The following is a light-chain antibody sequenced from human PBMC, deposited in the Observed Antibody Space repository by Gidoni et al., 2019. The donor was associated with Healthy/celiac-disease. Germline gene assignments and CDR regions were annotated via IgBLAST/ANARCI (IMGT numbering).Light chain of an antibody. V-gene: IGKV3-11*01. Sequence: EIVLPQSPATLSLSPGERATLSCRASQSVSSSLAWYQQKPGQAPRLLIYDAANRAAGIPARFSGSGSGTDFTLTISSLEPEDVAVYYCQQRSNWRGWTFGQGTKVEIK. J-gene: IGKJ1*01. CDR1: QSVSSS. CDR2: DAA. CDR3: QQRSNWRGWT.